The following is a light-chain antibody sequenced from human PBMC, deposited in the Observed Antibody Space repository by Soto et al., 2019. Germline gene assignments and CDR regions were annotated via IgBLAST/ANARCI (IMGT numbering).Light chain of an antibody. CDR2: KAS. Sequence: DIQVTQSPSTLSASVGDRVTITCRASQNINNWLAWYQQKPGKAPNLLIYKASNLNIGIPARFSGSGYGTDSNLTISSQQPDDFASYYCQVYNTYFGQGTTVDI. V-gene: IGKV1-5*03. J-gene: IGKJ1*01. CDR3: QVYNTY. CDR1: QNINNW.